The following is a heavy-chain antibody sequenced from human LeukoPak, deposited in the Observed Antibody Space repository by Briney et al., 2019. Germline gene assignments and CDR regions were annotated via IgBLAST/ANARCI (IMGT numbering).Heavy chain of an antibody. CDR1: GFTFSSYA. V-gene: IGHV3-23*01. CDR3: AKSGDYDILTAKPTDY. CDR2: ISGSGGST. Sequence: PGGSLRLSCAASGFTFSSYAMSWVRQAPGKGLEWVSAISGSGGSTYYADSVKGRFTISRDNSKNTLYLQMNSLRAEDTAVYYCAKSGDYDILTAKPTDYWGQGTLVTVYS. J-gene: IGHJ4*02. D-gene: IGHD3-9*01.